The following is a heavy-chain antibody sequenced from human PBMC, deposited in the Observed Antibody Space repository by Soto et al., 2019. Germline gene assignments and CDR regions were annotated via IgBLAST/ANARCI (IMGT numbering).Heavy chain of an antibody. V-gene: IGHV4-34*01. D-gene: IGHD3-3*01. J-gene: IGHJ6*02. Sequence: PSETLSLTCAVYGGSFSGYYWSWIRQPPGKGLEWIGEINHSGSTNYNPSLKSRVTISVDTSKNQFSLKLSSVTAADTAVYYCARKIHYAFWSGYPNSNYYGMDVWGQGTTVTVSS. CDR1: GGSFSGYY. CDR3: ARKIHYAFWSGYPNSNYYGMDV. CDR2: INHSGST.